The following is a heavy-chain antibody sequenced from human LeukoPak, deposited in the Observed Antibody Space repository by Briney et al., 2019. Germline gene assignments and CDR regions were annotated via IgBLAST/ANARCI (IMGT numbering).Heavy chain of an antibody. CDR2: TYYNGRT. D-gene: IGHD1-26*01. V-gene: IGHV4-59*02. CDR3: ARTSGSSTVWYFDL. CDR1: GGSVDINY. Sequence: SETLSLTCSVSGGSVDINYWSWIRQPPGKGLEWLGYTYYNGRTDYNPSLRSRATVSVDASNNQFSLRLSSVTTADTAVYFCARTSGSSTVWYFDLWGRGTLVTVSS. J-gene: IGHJ2*01.